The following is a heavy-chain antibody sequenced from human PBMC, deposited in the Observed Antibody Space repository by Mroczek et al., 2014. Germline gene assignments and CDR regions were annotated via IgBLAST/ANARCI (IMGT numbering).Heavy chain of an antibody. CDR1: GGSISSGGYY. V-gene: IGHV4-31*03. D-gene: IGHD4-17*01. CDR3: ARGLDYGDYGGFDY. Sequence: LVQVLAHGLVVSRSTDPVLTCTVSGGSISSGGYYWSWIRQRPREGPGVGLGTSITLGAPTTTRPSKSRVTISVDTSKNQFSLKLSSVTAADTAVYYCARGLDYGDYGGFDYWGQGTLVTVSS. CDR2: SITLGAP. J-gene: IGHJ4*02.